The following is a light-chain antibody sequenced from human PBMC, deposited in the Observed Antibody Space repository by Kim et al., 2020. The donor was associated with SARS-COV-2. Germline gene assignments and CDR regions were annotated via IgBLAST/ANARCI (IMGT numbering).Light chain of an antibody. CDR1: SSDVGGYNY. J-gene: IGLJ2*01. CDR3: SSYTSSSTLVV. V-gene: IGLV2-14*03. CDR2: DVS. Sequence: QSALTQPASVSGSPRQSITISCTGTSSDVGGYNYVSCHQQHPGKAPKLMIYDVSNRPSGVSYLFSGSKSGNTASLTISVLQAEDEADYYCSSYTSSSTLVVFGGGTQLTVL.